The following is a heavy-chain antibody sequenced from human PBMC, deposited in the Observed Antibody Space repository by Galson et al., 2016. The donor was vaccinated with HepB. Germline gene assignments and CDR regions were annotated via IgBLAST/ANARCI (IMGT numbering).Heavy chain of an antibody. CDR1: GYTFSFYY. Sequence: SVKVSCKASGYTFSFYYIHWVRQAPGQGLEWMGIINPGGGSTTYAQNFQGRVTMTRDTSTRTVYMDLSSLRSEDTAVYYCARGIATHHDAFDMCGQGTMVTVSS. J-gene: IGHJ3*02. D-gene: IGHD2-15*01. CDR2: INPGGGST. V-gene: IGHV1-46*01. CDR3: ARGIATHHDAFDM.